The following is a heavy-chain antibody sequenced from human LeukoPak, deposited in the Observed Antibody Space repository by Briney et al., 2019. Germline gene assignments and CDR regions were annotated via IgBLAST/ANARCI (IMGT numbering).Heavy chain of an antibody. J-gene: IGHJ4*02. Sequence: SETLSLTCTVSGGSISSSTYYWGWIRRPPRKGLEWIGSIYYSGSTYYNPSLKSQVTVSVDTSKNQFSLKLSSVTAADTAVYYCVRGSTLRHYQYWGQGTLVTVSS. CDR1: GGSISSSTYY. D-gene: IGHD3-16*01. CDR2: IYYSGST. V-gene: IGHV4-39*01. CDR3: VRGSTLRHYQY.